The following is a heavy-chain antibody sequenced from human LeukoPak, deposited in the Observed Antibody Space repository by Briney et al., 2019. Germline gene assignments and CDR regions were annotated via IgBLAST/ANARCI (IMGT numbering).Heavy chain of an antibody. D-gene: IGHD3-10*01. J-gene: IGHJ5*02. CDR1: GGSISSYY. CDR2: IYYSGST. Sequence: SETLSLTCTVSGGSISSYYWSWIRQPPGKGLEWIGYIYYSGSTNYNPSLKSRVTISVDTSKNQFSLKLSSVTAADTAVYYCARRMGYGSGSYYNYWSDPWGQGTLVTVSS. V-gene: IGHV4-59*01. CDR3: ARRMGYGSGSYYNYWSDP.